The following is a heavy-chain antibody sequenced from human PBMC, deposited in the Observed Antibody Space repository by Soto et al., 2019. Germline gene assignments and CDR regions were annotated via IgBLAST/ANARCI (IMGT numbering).Heavy chain of an antibody. CDR2: ISGSGSSI. D-gene: IGHD4-17*01. Sequence: EVQLVESGGGLVQPGGSLRLSCAASGFTFSSYAMSWVRQAPGKGLEWVSVISGSGSSIYYADSVKGRFTISRDNSKNTLYLQMNSLRAEDTAVYYCARRPVTYSDAFDIWGQGTMVTVSS. CDR3: ARRPVTYSDAFDI. CDR1: GFTFSSYA. J-gene: IGHJ3*02. V-gene: IGHV3-23*04.